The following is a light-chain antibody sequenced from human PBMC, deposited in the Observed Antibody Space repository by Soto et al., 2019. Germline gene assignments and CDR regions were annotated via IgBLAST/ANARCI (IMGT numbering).Light chain of an antibody. CDR2: DAY. CDR1: QSVSSY. Sequence: EFVLTQSPATLSLSPGESATLSCRASQSVSSYLAWYQQKPGQAHRLLIYDAYNRATGIPARFSGTGSGTDFTLTIKNLEPEDFAVYYCQVRTNWSIAFGRGTRLEIK. J-gene: IGKJ5*01. CDR3: QVRTNWSIA. V-gene: IGKV3-11*01.